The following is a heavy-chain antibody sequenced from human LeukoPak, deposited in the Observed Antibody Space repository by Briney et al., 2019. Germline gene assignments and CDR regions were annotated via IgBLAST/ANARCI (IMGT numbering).Heavy chain of an antibody. Sequence: PGGSQGLSHAVCGIILRNYDMIWVRQAPGKGREWAAGISDTGWKTNYADSVKGRSTISRDNPKNTLYLQMNSLRAEDTAVYFCAKRGVVIRVILVGFHKEAYYFDSWGQGALVTVSS. D-gene: IGHD3-22*01. V-gene: IGHV3-23*01. CDR2: ISDTGWKT. CDR3: AKRGVVIRVILVGFHKEAYYFDS. J-gene: IGHJ4*02. CDR1: GIILRNYD.